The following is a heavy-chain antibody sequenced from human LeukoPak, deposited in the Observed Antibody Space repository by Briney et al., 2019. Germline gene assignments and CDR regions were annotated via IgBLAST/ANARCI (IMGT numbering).Heavy chain of an antibody. D-gene: IGHD5-12*01. Sequence: ASVKVSYKASGYTFTSYGISWVRQAPGQGLEWMGWISAYNGNTNYAQKLQGRVTMTTDTSTSTAYMELRSLRSEDTAVYYCARGRGYSGYDYFDYWGQGTLVTVSS. CDR1: GYTFTSYG. V-gene: IGHV1-18*01. J-gene: IGHJ4*02. CDR2: ISAYNGNT. CDR3: ARGRGYSGYDYFDY.